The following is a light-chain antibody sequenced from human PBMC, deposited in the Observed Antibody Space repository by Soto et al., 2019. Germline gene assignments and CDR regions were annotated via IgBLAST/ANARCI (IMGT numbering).Light chain of an antibody. CDR1: QSVSTNY. J-gene: IGKJ4*01. V-gene: IGKV3-20*01. CDR2: GAS. CDR3: QQYDTSPPLT. Sequence: EIVLTQSPGTLSLSPGDRATLSCRASQSVSTNYLAWYQQKPGQAPRLLLYGASSRAIGISDRFSGSGSGTDFTLTISRLEPEDFAVYYCQQYDTSPPLTFGGGTKVEIK.